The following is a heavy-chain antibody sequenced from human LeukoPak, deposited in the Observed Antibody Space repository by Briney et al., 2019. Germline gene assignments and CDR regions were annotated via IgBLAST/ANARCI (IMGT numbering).Heavy chain of an antibody. Sequence: GRSLRLSCAASGFTFSSYAMSWVRQAPGKGLEWVSGVSGSGGGTYYADSVKGRFTISRDNSKNTLYLQMNSLRAEDTAVYYCAKDGYSYGYSPPYYFDHWGQGTLVTVSS. D-gene: IGHD5-18*01. CDR2: VSGSGGGT. V-gene: IGHV3-23*01. CDR3: AKDGYSYGYSPPYYFDH. CDR1: GFTFSSYA. J-gene: IGHJ4*02.